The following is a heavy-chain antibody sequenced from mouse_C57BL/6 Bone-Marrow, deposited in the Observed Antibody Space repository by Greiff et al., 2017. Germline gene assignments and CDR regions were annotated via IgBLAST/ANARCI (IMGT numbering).Heavy chain of an antibody. D-gene: IGHD3-2*02. CDR2: INPSNGGT. CDR3: ARKGLRLPYYYAMDY. CDR1: GYTFTSYW. V-gene: IGHV1-53*01. J-gene: IGHJ4*01. Sequence: QVQLQQSGTELVKPGASVKLSCKASGYTFTSYWMHWVKQRPGQGLEWIGNINPSNGGTNYNEKFKSKATLTVDKSSSTAYMQLSSLKSEDSAVYYCARKGLRLPYYYAMDYWGQGTSVTVSS.